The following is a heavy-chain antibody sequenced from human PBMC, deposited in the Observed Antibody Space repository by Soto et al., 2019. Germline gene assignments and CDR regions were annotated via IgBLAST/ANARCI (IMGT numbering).Heavy chain of an antibody. CDR1: GFTFSSYW. D-gene: IGHD2-8*01. CDR2: IKQDGSEK. J-gene: IGHJ5*02. V-gene: IGHV3-7*01. Sequence: GGSLRLSCAASGFTFSSYWMSWVRQAPGKGLEWVANIKQDGSEKYYVDSVKGRFTISRDNAKNSLYLQMNSLRAEDTAVYYCARDRGMLYFFWFDPWGQGTLVTVSS. CDR3: ARDRGMLYFFWFDP.